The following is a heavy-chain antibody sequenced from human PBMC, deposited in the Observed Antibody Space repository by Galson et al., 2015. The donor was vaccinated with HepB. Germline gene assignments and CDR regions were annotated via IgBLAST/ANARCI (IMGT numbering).Heavy chain of an antibody. CDR3: VKGLGASPLYGMDD. J-gene: IGHJ6*02. CDR1: GFTFSGYA. Sequence: SLRLSCAVSGFTFSGYAVSWVRQAPGKGLQWVSGISAGGGGTNYADSVKGRFTISRDNFKKTVHLQMNSLRDDDTAVYYCVKGLGASPLYGMDDWGQGTTVTVSS. CDR2: ISAGGGGT. V-gene: IGHV3-23*01.